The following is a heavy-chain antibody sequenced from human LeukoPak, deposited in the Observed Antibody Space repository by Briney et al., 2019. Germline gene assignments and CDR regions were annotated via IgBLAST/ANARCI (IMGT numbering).Heavy chain of an antibody. Sequence: SETLSLTCTVSGGSISSSSYYWGWIRQPPGKGLERIGSIYYSGSTYYNPSLKSQFTISVDTSKNQFSLKLSSVTAADTAVYYCAGLETYYYDSSGPYWGQGTLVTVSS. J-gene: IGHJ4*02. CDR1: GGSISSSSYY. CDR3: AGLETYYYDSSGPY. D-gene: IGHD3-22*01. V-gene: IGHV4-39*01. CDR2: IYYSGST.